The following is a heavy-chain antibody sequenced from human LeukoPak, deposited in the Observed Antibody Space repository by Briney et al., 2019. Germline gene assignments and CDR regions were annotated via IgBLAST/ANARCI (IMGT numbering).Heavy chain of an antibody. J-gene: IGHJ6*03. V-gene: IGHV3-23*01. D-gene: IGHD3-16*01. CDR1: GFTFSSYA. CDR2: ISGSGGST. Sequence: GGSLRLSCAASGFTFSSYAMSWVRQAPGKGLEWVSAISGSGGSTYYADSVKGRFTISRDNSKNTLYLQMNSLRAEDTAVYYCAKEGKSRAWGDYYYYMDVWGKGTTVTVSS. CDR3: AKEGKSRAWGDYYYYMDV.